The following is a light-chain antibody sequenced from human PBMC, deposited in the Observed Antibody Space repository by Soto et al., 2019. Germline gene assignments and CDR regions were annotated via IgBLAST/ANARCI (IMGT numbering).Light chain of an antibody. V-gene: IGKV1-5*03. CDR3: QRYNSQRT. Sequence: DIQMTQSPSTLSASVGDRVTITCRASQYISSWLAWYQQKPGKAPKLLIYKASSLESGVPTRFSGSGSRTEFTLTISSLQPDDFASYYCQRYNSQRTFGQGTKVEIK. CDR2: KAS. CDR1: QYISSW. J-gene: IGKJ1*01.